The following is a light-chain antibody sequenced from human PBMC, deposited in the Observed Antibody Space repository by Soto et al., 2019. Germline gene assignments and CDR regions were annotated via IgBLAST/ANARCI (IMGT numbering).Light chain of an antibody. CDR1: QNIDIY. J-gene: IGKJ1*01. CDR3: QQSFNMPRT. Sequence: DIPMTQSPSSLSASVGDRVTISCRASQNIDIYLNWYQQKPGKAPNLLIYSTSTLQTGVPSRFSGSGSGTDFTLTISSLQPEDFATYYCQQSFNMPRTFGQGSKVDI. V-gene: IGKV1-39*01. CDR2: STS.